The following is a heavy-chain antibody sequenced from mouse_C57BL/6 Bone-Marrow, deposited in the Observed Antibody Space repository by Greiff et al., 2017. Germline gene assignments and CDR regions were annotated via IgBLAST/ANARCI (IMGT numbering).Heavy chain of an antibody. D-gene: IGHD1-1*01. CDR3: ARPLYYGSSFYCYFDV. Sequence: VQLQQSGPELVKPGASVKISCKASGYSFTDYNMNWVKQSNGTSLEWIGVINPNYGTTSYNKKFKGKATLTVDHSSSTAYMQLNRLTSEDSAVYYCARPLYYGSSFYCYFDVWGTGTTVTVSS. V-gene: IGHV1-39*01. CDR1: GYSFTDYN. CDR2: INPNYGTT. J-gene: IGHJ1*03.